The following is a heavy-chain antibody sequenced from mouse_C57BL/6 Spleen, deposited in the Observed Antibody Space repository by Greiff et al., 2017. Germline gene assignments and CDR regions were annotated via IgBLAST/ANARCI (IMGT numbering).Heavy chain of an antibody. Sequence: EVQLVESGEGLVKPGGSLKLSCAASGFTFSSYALSWVRQTPEKRLEWVAYISSGGDYIYYADTVKGRFPISRANARNTLYLQMSSLKSEDTAMYYCTRGYYDFAWFAYWGQGTLVTVSA. CDR1: GFTFSSYA. CDR3: TRGYYDFAWFAY. D-gene: IGHD2-4*01. J-gene: IGHJ3*01. V-gene: IGHV5-9-1*02. CDR2: ISSGGDYI.